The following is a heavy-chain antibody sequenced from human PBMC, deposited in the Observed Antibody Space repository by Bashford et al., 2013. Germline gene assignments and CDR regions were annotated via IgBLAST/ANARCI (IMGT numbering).Heavy chain of an antibody. CDR2: LVNKAYSSTT. D-gene: IGHD6-19*01. CDR3: ARVGYSSPVDY. J-gene: IGHJ4*02. Sequence: VRQASREGAWSGLAVLVNKAYSSTTEYAASVKGRFIVSRDDSRNSLYLQMNSLKTEDTAVYYCARVGYSSPVDYWGQGTLVTVSS. V-gene: IGHV3-72*01.